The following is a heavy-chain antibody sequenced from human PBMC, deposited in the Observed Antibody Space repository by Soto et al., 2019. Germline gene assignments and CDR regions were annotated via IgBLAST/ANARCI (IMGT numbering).Heavy chain of an antibody. CDR3: ARVNRLFLEWLSNFDY. CDR2: IYYSGST. J-gene: IGHJ4*02. V-gene: IGHV4-39*07. CDR1: GGSISSSSYY. Sequence: SETLSLTCTVSGGSISSSSYYWGWIRQPPGKGLEWIGSIYYSGSTYYNPSLKSRVTISVDTSKNQFSLKLSSVTAADTAVYYCARVNRLFLEWLSNFDYWGQGTLVTVSS. D-gene: IGHD3-3*01.